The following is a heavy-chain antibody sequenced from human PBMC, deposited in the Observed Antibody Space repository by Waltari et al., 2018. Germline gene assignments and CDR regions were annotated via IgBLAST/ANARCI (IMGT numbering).Heavy chain of an antibody. CDR1: GGTFGSYA. V-gene: IGHV1-69*08. J-gene: IGHJ4*02. Sequence: QVQLVQSGAEVKKPGSSVKVSCKASGGTFGSYAISWVLQAPGQGLEWMGRIISIFGTANYAQKFQGRVTITADKSTSTAYMELSSLRSEDTAVYYCARVPARSDTNCGGDCYRDYWGQGTLVTVSS. D-gene: IGHD2-21*01. CDR3: ARVPARSDTNCGGDCYRDY. CDR2: IISIFGTA.